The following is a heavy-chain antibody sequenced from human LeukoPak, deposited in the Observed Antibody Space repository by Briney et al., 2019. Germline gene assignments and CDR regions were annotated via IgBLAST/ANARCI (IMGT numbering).Heavy chain of an antibody. Sequence: GGSLRLSCAASGFTFSSYAMSWVRQAPGKGLEWVSGISGTGGSTYYADSVKGRFTISRDNAKNSLYLQMNSLRAEDTAVYYCARMLRWYFDYWGQGTLVTVSS. V-gene: IGHV3-23*01. D-gene: IGHD4-23*01. CDR1: GFTFSSYA. J-gene: IGHJ4*02. CDR2: ISGTGGST. CDR3: ARMLRWYFDY.